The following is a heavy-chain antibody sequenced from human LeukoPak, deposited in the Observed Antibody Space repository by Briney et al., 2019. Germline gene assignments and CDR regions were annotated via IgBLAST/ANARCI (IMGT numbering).Heavy chain of an antibody. CDR3: ARRQALSMVRGKPYYYYGMDV. CDR2: ISYDGSNK. D-gene: IGHD3-10*01. Sequence: GGSLRLSCAASGFTFSSYAMHWVRQAPGKGLEWVAVISYDGSNKYYADSVKGRFTISRDNSKNTLYLQMNSLRAEDTAVYYCARRQALSMVRGKPYYYYGMDVWGQGTTVTVSS. CDR1: GFTFSSYA. V-gene: IGHV3-30-3*01. J-gene: IGHJ6*02.